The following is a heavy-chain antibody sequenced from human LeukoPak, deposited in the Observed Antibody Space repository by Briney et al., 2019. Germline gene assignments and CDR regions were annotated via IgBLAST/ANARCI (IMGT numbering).Heavy chain of an antibody. CDR2: ISGSGGST. CDR1: GFTFSSYA. Sequence: GGSLRLSCAASGFTFSSYAMSWVRQAPGKGLEWVSAISGSGGSTYYANSVKGRFTISRDNSKNTLYLQMNSLRAEDTAVYYCATFGSGENFDYWGQGTLVTVSS. V-gene: IGHV3-23*01. J-gene: IGHJ4*02. D-gene: IGHD6-19*01. CDR3: ATFGSGENFDY.